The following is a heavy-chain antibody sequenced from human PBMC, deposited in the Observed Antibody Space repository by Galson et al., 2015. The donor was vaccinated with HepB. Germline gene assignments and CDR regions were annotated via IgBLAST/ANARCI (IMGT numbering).Heavy chain of an antibody. V-gene: IGHV3-20*01. D-gene: IGHD2-15*01. CDR3: ARDGGWSYYYYYGMDV. CDR1: GFTFDDYG. J-gene: IGHJ6*02. Sequence: SLRLSCAASGFTFDDYGMSWVRQAPGKGLEWVSGINWNGGSTGYADSVKGRFTISRDNAKNSLYLQMNSLRAEDTALYHCARDGGWSYYYYYGMDVWGQGTTVTVSS. CDR2: INWNGGST.